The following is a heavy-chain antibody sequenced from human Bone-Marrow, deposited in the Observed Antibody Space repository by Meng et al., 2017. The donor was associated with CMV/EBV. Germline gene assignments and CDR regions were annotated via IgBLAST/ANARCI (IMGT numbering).Heavy chain of an antibody. CDR1: GFTFDNYG. CDR2: ISWNGGNT. Sequence: GESLKISCAASGFTFDNYGMSWVRQAPGKGLEWVSGISWNGGNTTYADSVKGRFTISRDNAKNSLYLQMNSLRAEDTAVYYCAKDLEFSQYYDFWSGRYGMDVWGQGTTVTVSS. CDR3: AKDLEFSQYYDFWSGRYGMDV. V-gene: IGHV3-20*04. D-gene: IGHD3-3*01. J-gene: IGHJ6*02.